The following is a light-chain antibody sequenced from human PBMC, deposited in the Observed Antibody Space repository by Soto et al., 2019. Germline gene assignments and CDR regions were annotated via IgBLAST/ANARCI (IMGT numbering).Light chain of an antibody. CDR3: EQYGSSRT. CDR2: GAS. J-gene: IGKJ1*01. CDR1: QRVSSRY. Sequence: EIVLTQSPGTLSLSPGERATLSCRASQRVSSRYLAWYQQKPGQAHRLLIYGASSRATGIPDRLSGSGSGTDFTLTISSVEPEDIEVYYCEQYGSSRTFGQGTNVEI. V-gene: IGKV3-20*01.